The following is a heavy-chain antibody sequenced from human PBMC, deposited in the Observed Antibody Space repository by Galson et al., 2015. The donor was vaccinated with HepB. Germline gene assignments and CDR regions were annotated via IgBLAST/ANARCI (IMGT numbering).Heavy chain of an antibody. D-gene: IGHD3-10*01. J-gene: IGHJ4*02. CDR3: AKVGRITMVRGAPHSYYFDY. Sequence: SLRLSCAASGFTFSSYAMSWVRQAPGKGLEWVSAISGSGGSTYYADSVKGRFTISRDNSKNTLYLQMNSLRAEDTAVYYCAKVGRITMVRGAPHSYYFDYWGQGTLVTVSS. V-gene: IGHV3-23*01. CDR2: ISGSGGST. CDR1: GFTFSSYA.